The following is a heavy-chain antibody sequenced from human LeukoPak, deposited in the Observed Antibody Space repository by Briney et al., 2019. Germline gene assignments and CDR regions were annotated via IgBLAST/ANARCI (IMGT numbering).Heavy chain of an antibody. D-gene: IGHD3-10*01. CDR3: ARRTTYYYGSGSDLFDY. V-gene: IGHV4-34*01. CDR1: GGSFSGYY. J-gene: IGHJ4*02. CDR2: INHSGST. Sequence: PSETLSLTCAVYGGSFSGYYWSWIRQPPGKGLEWIGEINHSGSTNYNPSLKSRVTISVDTSKNQFSLKLSSVTAADTAVYYCARRTTYYYGSGSDLFDYWGQGTLVTVSS.